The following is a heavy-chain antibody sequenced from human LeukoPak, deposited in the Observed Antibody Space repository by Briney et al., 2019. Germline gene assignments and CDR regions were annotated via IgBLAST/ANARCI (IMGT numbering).Heavy chain of an antibody. CDR1: GFNFNDAW. J-gene: IGHJ4*02. Sequence: GGSLRLSCEGSGFNFNDAWMSWIRQAPGKGLEWVGRDRTTAEGETTDYAAPVRGRFIISRDDSKNMVFLQMNRLETEDTAIYYCTAGLGKTDDDSWGQGTLVTVSS. V-gene: IGHV3-15*01. CDR3: TAGLGKTDDDS. CDR2: DRTTAEGETT. D-gene: IGHD4-11*01.